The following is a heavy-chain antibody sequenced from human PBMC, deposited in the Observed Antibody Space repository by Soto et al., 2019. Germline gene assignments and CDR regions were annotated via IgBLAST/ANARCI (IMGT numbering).Heavy chain of an antibody. CDR2: INPSGGST. V-gene: IGHV1-46*01. CDR1: GYIFTNHY. CDR3: ARADYYDSSGFYYDC. Sequence: QVQLVQSGAEVKKPGASVKVSCKASGYIFTNHYIHWVRQAPGQGLEWMGIINPSGGSTNYLQKFQGRITTTRYTATSTAYMELSSLRSEDTAVYFCARADYYDSSGFYYDCWGQGTLVTVSS. J-gene: IGHJ4*02. D-gene: IGHD3-22*01.